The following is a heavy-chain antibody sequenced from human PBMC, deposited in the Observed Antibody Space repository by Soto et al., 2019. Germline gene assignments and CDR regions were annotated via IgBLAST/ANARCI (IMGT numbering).Heavy chain of an antibody. CDR1: GFTFSDHY. D-gene: IGHD3-16*01. V-gene: IGHV3-72*01. Sequence: QAGGSLRLSCAASGFTFSDHYMDWVRQAPGKGLEWAGRIRNRANSYGTDYAAAVKGRFTISRDDSRNSLYLQMSSLRTEDTAVYYCGRTFRDGLLGLDPWGQGTLVTVSS. CDR3: GRTFRDGLLGLDP. J-gene: IGHJ5*02. CDR2: IRNRANSYGT.